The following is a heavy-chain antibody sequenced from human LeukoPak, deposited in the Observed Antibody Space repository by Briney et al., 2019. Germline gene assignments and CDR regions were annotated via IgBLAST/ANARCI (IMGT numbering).Heavy chain of an antibody. Sequence: SETLSLTCTVSGSSISSYYWTWIRQPAGKGLEWIGRIYTSGSTNYNPSLKSRVTMSVDTSKNQFSLRLSSVTAADTAVYYCARGTEIPNYYYYGMDVWGQGTTVTVSS. V-gene: IGHV4-4*07. CDR3: ARGTEIPNYYYYGMDV. J-gene: IGHJ6*02. D-gene: IGHD5-24*01. CDR2: IYTSGST. CDR1: GSSISSYY.